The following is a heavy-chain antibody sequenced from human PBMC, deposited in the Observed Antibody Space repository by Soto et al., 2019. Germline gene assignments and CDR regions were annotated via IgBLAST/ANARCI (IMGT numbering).Heavy chain of an antibody. CDR1: GGTFSSYA. J-gene: IGHJ4*02. V-gene: IGHV1-69*13. Sequence: ASVKVSCKAYGGTFSSYAISWVRQAPGQGLEWMGGIIPIFGTGNNAQKCQGRDTSNADDGTSTAYMELSSRRYEEASVFYLETQKGEYRTDGSVYWGQGT. CDR3: ETQKGEYRTDGSVY. CDR2: IIPIFGTG. D-gene: IGHD4-17*01.